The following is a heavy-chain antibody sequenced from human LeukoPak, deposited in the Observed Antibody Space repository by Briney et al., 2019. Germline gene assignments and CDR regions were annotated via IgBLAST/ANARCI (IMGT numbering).Heavy chain of an antibody. CDR1: GFTFSSYG. CDR3: ARDGSWSYYFDY. D-gene: IGHD6-13*01. V-gene: IGHV3-23*01. CDR2: ISGSGGST. Sequence: PGGSLRLSCAASGFTFSSYGMSWVRQAPGKGLEWVSAISGSGGSTYYADSVKGRFTISRDNSKNTLYLQMNSLRAEDTAVYYCARDGSWSYYFDYWGQGTLVTVSS. J-gene: IGHJ4*02.